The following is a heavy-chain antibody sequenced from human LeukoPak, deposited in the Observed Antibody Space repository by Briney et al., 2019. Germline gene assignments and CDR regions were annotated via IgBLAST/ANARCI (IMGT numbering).Heavy chain of an antibody. CDR3: AEDVPTSIAVAGTGFDY. CDR2: ISGSGGST. J-gene: IGHJ4*02. V-gene: IGHV3-23*01. D-gene: IGHD6-19*01. CDR1: GFTFSSYA. Sequence: GGSLRLSCAASGFTFSSYAMSWVRQAPGKGLEWVSAISGSGGSTYYADSVKGRCTISRDNSKNTLYLQMNSLRAEDTAVYYCAEDVPTSIAVAGTGFDYWGQGTLVTVSS.